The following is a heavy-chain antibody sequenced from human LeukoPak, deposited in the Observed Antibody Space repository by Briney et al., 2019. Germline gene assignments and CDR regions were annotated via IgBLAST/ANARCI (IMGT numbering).Heavy chain of an antibody. V-gene: IGHV1-8*01. CDR2: VNPNSGNT. CDR3: ARGLRGYSYGFGVWFDP. Sequence: ASVKVSCKASGYTFTSYDINWVRQATGQGLEWMGWVNPNSGNTGYAQKFQGRVTMTRNTSISTAYMELSSLRSEDTAVYYCARGLRGYSYGFGVWFDPWGQGTLVTVSS. D-gene: IGHD5-18*01. CDR1: GYTFTSYD. J-gene: IGHJ5*02.